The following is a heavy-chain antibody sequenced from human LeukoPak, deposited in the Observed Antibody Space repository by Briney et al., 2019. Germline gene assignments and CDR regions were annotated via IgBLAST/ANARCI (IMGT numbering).Heavy chain of an antibody. Sequence: GGSLILSCAASGFALSSYAVSWVPQAPGKGLEWVSATSSSDAGTYHAESVRGRFTISRDNSKNTLYLQMHSLRADEAAVYYCAKKYSTGLDPWGQGTLVTVSS. CDR2: TSSSDAGT. CDR1: GFALSSYA. D-gene: IGHD1-26*01. CDR3: AKKYSTGLDP. J-gene: IGHJ5*02. V-gene: IGHV3-23*01.